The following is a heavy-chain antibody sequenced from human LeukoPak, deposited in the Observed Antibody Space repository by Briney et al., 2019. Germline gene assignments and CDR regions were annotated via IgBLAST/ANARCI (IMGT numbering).Heavy chain of an antibody. V-gene: IGHV1-69*04. CDR1: GGTFSSYA. CDR2: IIPILGIA. CDR3: ARDNYYYDSSGYYYTTFDY. J-gene: IGHJ4*02. Sequence: SVTVSFKASGGTFSSYAISWVRQAPGQGLEWMGRIIPILGIANYAQKFQGRVTITADKSTSTAYMELSSLRSEDTAVYYCARDNYYYDSSGYYYTTFDYWGQGTLVTVSS. D-gene: IGHD3-22*01.